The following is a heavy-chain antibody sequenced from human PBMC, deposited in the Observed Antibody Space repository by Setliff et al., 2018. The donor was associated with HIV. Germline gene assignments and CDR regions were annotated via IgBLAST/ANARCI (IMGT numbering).Heavy chain of an antibody. V-gene: IGHV4-39*01. CDR1: GDSISNNGYY. D-gene: IGHD2-2*01. Sequence: SETLSLTCTVSGDSISNNGYYWAWIRQPPGKGLEWIGCVYHRGTTYYNPSLKGRLAMSVDTSKNKFFLKLNSLTAADTAVYYCSLQHGRPMRWFDPWGPGTLVTVSS. J-gene: IGHJ5*02. CDR3: SLQHGRPMRWFDP. CDR2: VYHRGTT.